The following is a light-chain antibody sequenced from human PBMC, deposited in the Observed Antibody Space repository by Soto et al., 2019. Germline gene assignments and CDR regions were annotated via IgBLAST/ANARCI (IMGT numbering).Light chain of an antibody. CDR2: GAS. J-gene: IGKJ1*01. CDR3: QQYNNWPPWT. CDR1: QSVSNN. Sequence: EIVMTQSPATLSVSPGERATLSCRASQSVSNNFAWYQQKPGQAPRLLIYGASTRAAGIPARFSGSGSGTEFTLTISSLQSEDSAVYYCQQYNNWPPWTFGQGTKVDNK. V-gene: IGKV3D-15*01.